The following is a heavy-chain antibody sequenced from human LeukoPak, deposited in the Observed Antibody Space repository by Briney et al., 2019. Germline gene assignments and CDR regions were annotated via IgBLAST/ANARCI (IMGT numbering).Heavy chain of an antibody. CDR1: GYSFTSYW. CDR3: ARLLMVRGVISWFDP. D-gene: IGHD3-10*01. Sequence: PGESLKISCKGSGYSFTSYWIGWVRQMPGKRLEWMGIIYPGDSDTRYSPSFQGQVTISADKSISTAYLQWSSLKASDTAMYYCARLLMVRGVISWFDPWGQGTLVTVSS. J-gene: IGHJ5*02. V-gene: IGHV5-51*01. CDR2: IYPGDSDT.